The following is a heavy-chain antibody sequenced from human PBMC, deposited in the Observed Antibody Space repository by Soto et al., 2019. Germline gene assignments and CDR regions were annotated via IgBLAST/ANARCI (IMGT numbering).Heavy chain of an antibody. J-gene: IGHJ4*02. V-gene: IGHV1-69*19. D-gene: IGHD3-10*01. CDR1: GGTFNTYA. CDR3: AREVQVHTPAFVY. CDR2: ISPMFGAA. Sequence: QVPLVQSGAEMKKPGSSGKVSCQSSGGTFNTYAMNWVRQAPGQGPEWMGDISPMFGAANYATKFQGRVTITADESTGTSYMQLSSLTSEDTALYFCAREVQVHTPAFVYWGQGTLVTVSS.